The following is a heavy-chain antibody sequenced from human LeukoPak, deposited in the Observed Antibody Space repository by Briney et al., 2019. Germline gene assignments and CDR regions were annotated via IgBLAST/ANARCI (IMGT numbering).Heavy chain of an antibody. CDR3: ARESETSGWYDY. V-gene: IGHV3-43*02. CDR1: GFIFDNYA. J-gene: IGHJ4*02. D-gene: IGHD6-19*01. CDR2: ISGDGGST. Sequence: EGSLRLSCAAPGFIFDNYAIHWVRQAPGKGLEWVSLISGDGGSTFYADSVRGRFTISRDNTRKSLSLQMSSLRSEDTALYYCARESETSGWYDYWGQGTLVTVSS.